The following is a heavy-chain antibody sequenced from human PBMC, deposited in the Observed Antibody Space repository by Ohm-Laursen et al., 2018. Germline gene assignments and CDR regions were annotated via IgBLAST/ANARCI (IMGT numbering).Heavy chain of an antibody. J-gene: IGHJ4*02. CDR3: ARALYSYGYFDY. CDR2: LYSGGST. V-gene: IGHV3-53*01. CDR1: GLTVSSNS. Sequence: SLRLSCAASGLTVSSNSMSWVRQAPGKGLEWVSALYSGGSTYYVDSVKGRFTISRDNSKNTLYLQMNSLRAEDTAVYYCARALYSYGYFDYWGQGTLVTVSS. D-gene: IGHD5-18*01.